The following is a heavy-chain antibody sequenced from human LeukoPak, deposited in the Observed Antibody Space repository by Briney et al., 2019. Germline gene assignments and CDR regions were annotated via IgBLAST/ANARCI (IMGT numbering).Heavy chain of an antibody. V-gene: IGHV4-39*07. J-gene: IGHJ6*02. CDR1: GGSIRSSYYY. CDR2: IYDSGST. Sequence: SETLSLTCTVSGGSIRSSYYYWGWIRQPPGKGLEWIGSIYDSGSTYYNPSLKSRVTISVDTSKNQFSLKLSSVTAADTAVYYCAGGGYSYYYYGMDVWGQGTTVTVSS. CDR3: AGGGYSYYYYGMDV. D-gene: IGHD5-18*01.